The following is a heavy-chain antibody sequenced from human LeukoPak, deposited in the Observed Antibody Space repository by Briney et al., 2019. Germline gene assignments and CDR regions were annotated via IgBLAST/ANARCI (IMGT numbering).Heavy chain of an antibody. CDR3: ARESHSSSSDDS. Sequence: GGSMRLSCAASGFMFSDYYMSWIRQAARKRLEWVSYISSGGNTMNYADSVKGRFTISRDNDKSSVYLEMNSLRAEDTAVYYCARESHSSSSDDSWGQGTRVTVSS. V-gene: IGHV3-11*01. CDR1: GFMFSDYY. J-gene: IGHJ4*02. CDR2: ISSGGNTM. D-gene: IGHD6-13*01.